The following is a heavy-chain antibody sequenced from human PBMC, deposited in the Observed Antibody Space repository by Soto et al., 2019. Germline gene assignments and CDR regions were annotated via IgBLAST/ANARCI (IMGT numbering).Heavy chain of an antibody. D-gene: IGHD6-19*01. CDR3: ARIQQWLVRGGYFDY. V-gene: IGHV4-39*07. Sequence: SETLSLTCTVSGGSISSSSYYWGWIRQPPGKGLEWIGSIYYSGSTYYNPSLKSRVTISVDTSKNQFSLKLSSVTAADTAMYYCARIQQWLVRGGYFDYWGQGTLVTVSS. CDR2: IYYSGST. CDR1: GGSISSSSYY. J-gene: IGHJ4*02.